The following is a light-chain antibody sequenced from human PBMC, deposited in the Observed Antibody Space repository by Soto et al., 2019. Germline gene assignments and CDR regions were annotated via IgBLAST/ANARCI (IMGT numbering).Light chain of an antibody. CDR2: EVS. V-gene: IGLV2-14*01. Sequence: QSVLTQPASVSGSPGQSITISCTGTSSDVGGYNYVSWYQQHPGKAPKLMIYEVSNRPSGVSNRFSGSKSGNTASLTTSGLQAEDEADYYCSSYTSSRKVFGGGTKLTVL. CDR3: SSYTSSRKV. CDR1: SSDVGGYNY. J-gene: IGLJ3*02.